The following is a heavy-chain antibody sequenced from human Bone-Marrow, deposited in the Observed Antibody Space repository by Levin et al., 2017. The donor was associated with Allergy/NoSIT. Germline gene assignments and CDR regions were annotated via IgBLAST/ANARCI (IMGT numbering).Heavy chain of an antibody. CDR1: GFPFRSYA. J-gene: IGHJ4*02. CDR2: ISGSGGST. D-gene: IGHD3-9*01. V-gene: IGHV3-23*01. Sequence: LSLPCAASGFPFRSYAMSWVRQAPGKGLQWVSAISGSGGSTYYADSVKGRFTISRDNSKNTLYLQMNSLRAEDTAVYYCAKMRGVGGYDILTGYYPSHFDYWGQGTLVTVSS. CDR3: AKMRGVGGYDILTGYYPSHFDY.